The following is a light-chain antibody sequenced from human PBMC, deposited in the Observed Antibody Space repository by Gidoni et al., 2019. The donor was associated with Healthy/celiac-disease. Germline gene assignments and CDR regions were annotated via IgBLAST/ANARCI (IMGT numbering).Light chain of an antibody. CDR1: NIGSKS. CDR3: QVWDSSRDHVV. J-gene: IGLJ3*02. V-gene: IGLV3-21*01. Sequence: SYVLTQPPSVSVAPGKTARITCGGNNIGSKSVHWYQQKPGQAPVLVIYYDSDRPSGIPERFSGSNSGNTATLTISRGEAGDEADYYCQVWDSSRDHVVFGGGTKLTVL. CDR2: YDS.